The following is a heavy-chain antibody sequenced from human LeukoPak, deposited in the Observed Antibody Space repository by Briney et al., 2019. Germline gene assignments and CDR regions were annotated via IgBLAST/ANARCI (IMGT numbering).Heavy chain of an antibody. D-gene: IGHD2-21*02. CDR3: ARDRSKVTAYDDALDI. V-gene: IGHV3-48*03. J-gene: IGHJ3*02. Sequence: GGSLRLSCAASGFTFRSYELNWVRQAPGKGLEWVSYISDVGTTQHYADSVKGRFIISRDNAKNSLYLQMNILTTEDTAVYYCARDRSKVTAYDDALDIWGQGTMVIVSS. CDR2: ISDVGTTQ. CDR1: GFTFRSYE.